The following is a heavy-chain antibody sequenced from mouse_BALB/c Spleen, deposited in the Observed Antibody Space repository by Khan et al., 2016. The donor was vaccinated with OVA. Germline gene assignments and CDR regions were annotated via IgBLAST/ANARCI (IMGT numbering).Heavy chain of an antibody. V-gene: IGHV3-2*02. CDR3: ARKDYYDYDPFPY. CDR1: GYSITSEYA. CDR2: ISYSGNT. J-gene: IGHJ3*01. Sequence: VQLVETGPGLVKPSQSLSLTCTVTGYSITSEYAWNWIRQFPGNKLEWMGYISYSGNTRYNPSLKSRISITRYTSKNQFFLQLNSVTTEDTATYYCARKDYYDYDPFPYWGQGTLVTVSA. D-gene: IGHD2-4*01.